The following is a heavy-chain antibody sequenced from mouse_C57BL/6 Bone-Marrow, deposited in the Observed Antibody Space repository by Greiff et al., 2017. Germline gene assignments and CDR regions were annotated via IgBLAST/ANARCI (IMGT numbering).Heavy chain of an antibody. D-gene: IGHD4-1*01. CDR1: GYTFTSSG. Sequence: QVQLQQPGAELVKPGASVKLSCKASGYTFTSSGISWVKQRTGQGLEWIGEIYPRSGNTYYNEKFKGKATLTADKSSSTAYMALRSLTSEDSAVYFCARPNFFAYWGQGTLVTGSA. J-gene: IGHJ3*01. CDR3: ARPNFFAY. V-gene: IGHV1-81*01. CDR2: IYPRSGNT.